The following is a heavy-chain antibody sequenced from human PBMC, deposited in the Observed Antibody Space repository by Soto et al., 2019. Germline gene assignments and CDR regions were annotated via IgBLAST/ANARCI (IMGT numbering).Heavy chain of an antibody. CDR3: ARELCSGGSCYHDAFDI. CDR2: IYYSGST. J-gene: IGHJ3*02. CDR1: GGSISRYY. V-gene: IGHV4-59*01. D-gene: IGHD2-15*01. Sequence: SETLSLTCTVSGGSISRYYWSWIRQPPGKGLEWIGYIYYSGSTNYNPSLKSRVTISVDTSKNQFSLKLSSVTAADTAVYYCARELCSGGSCYHDAFDIWGQGTMVTVSS.